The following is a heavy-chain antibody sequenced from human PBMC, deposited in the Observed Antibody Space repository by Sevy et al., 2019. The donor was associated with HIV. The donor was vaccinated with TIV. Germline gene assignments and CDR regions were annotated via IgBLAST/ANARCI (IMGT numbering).Heavy chain of an antibody. CDR1: GYTFTSYA. V-gene: IGHV7-4-1*02. CDR3: ARDKGRYDSSGYYN. D-gene: IGHD3-22*01. CDR2: INTNTGNP. J-gene: IGHJ4*02. Sequence: ASVKVSCKASGYTFTSYAMNWVRQAPGQGLEWMGWINTNTGNPTYAQGFTGRFVFSLDTSVSTAYLQISSLKAEDTAVYYCARDKGRYDSSGYYNWGQVTLVTVSS.